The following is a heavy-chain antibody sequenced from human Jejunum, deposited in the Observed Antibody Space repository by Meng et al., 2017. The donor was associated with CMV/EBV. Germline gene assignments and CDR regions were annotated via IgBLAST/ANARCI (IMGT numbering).Heavy chain of an antibody. D-gene: IGHD3-10*01. Sequence: AVYGGSLNIYYWGWIRQPPGKGLGWLGQINHIANTNYNPSLKSRLTMSVDTSKNQFTLNLTSVTAADTAVYYCARGGPHQSGFDFWGQGTLVTVSS. CDR3: ARGGPHQSGFDF. CDR1: GGSLNIYY. V-gene: IGHV4-34*01. CDR2: INHIANT. J-gene: IGHJ4*02.